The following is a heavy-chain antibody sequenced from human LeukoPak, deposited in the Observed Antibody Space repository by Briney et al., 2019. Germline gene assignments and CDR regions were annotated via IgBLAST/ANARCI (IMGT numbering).Heavy chain of an antibody. V-gene: IGHV3-7*01. J-gene: IGHJ4*02. CDR3: ARVGELAATLSFLSLDFDY. CDR1: GFTFSTYN. Sequence: PGGSLRLSCAASGFTFSTYNMNWVRQAPGKGLEWVANIKQDGSEKYYVDSVKGRFTISRDNAKNSLYLQMNSLRAEDTAVYYCARVGELAATLSFLSLDFDYWGQGTLVTVSS. CDR2: IKQDGSEK. D-gene: IGHD2-15*01.